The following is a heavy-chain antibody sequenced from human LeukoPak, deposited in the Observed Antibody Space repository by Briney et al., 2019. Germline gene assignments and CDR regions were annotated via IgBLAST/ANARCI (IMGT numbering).Heavy chain of an antibody. CDR1: GYTFTSCA. D-gene: IGHD6-13*01. CDR3: ARDLYSSSWSIYYYYGMDV. J-gene: IGHJ6*02. V-gene: IGHV7-4-1*02. Sequence: ASVKVSCKASGYTFTSCAMNWVRQAPGQGLEWMGWINTNTGNPTYAQGFTGRFVFSLDTSVSTAYLQISSLKAEDTAVYYCARDLYSSSWSIYYYYGMDVWGQGTTVTVSS. CDR2: INTNTGNP.